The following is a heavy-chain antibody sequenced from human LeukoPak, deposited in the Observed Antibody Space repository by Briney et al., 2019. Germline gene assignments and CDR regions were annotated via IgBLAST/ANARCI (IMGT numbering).Heavy chain of an antibody. J-gene: IGHJ4*02. D-gene: IGHD6-19*01. CDR1: GDSLSSHY. CDR3: ARNVGWYSHDS. Sequence: SETLSLTCTVSGDSLSSHYWSWIRQPPGKGLEWIGYIYGSGSTHYDPSLRSRVTISEDTSKNQFSLTLTPVTPPDTAVYYCARNVGWYSHDSWGQGTLVTVSS. CDR2: IYGSGST. V-gene: IGHV4-59*08.